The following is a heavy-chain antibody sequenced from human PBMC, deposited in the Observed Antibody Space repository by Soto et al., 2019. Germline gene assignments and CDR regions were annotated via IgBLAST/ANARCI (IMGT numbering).Heavy chain of an antibody. CDR3: VKDGSSGLPDYYGLDV. V-gene: IGHV3-30*18. Sequence: QVQLVESGGGVVQPGRSLRLSCAASGFTFSSYGMHWVRQAPGKGLEWVAVISYDGSNKYYADSVKGRFTIARDNSKNTLYLQMSSLRAEDTAVYYCVKDGSSGLPDYYGLDVWGQGTSVTVSS. CDR1: GFTFSSYG. J-gene: IGHJ6*02. CDR2: ISYDGSNK. D-gene: IGHD6-19*01.